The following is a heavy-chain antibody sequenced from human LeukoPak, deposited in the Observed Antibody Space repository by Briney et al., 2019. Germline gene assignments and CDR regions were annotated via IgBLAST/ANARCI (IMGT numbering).Heavy chain of an antibody. CDR3: ARDSRMAGGFDY. D-gene: IGHD2-8*01. V-gene: IGHV3-30-3*01. J-gene: IGHJ4*02. CDR1: YA. Sequence: YAMXWVRPAPXKGXEGVAVISYDGSNKYYADSVKGRFTISRDNSKNTLYLQMNSLRAEDTAVYYCARDSRMAGGFDYWGQGTLVTVSS. CDR2: ISYDGSNK.